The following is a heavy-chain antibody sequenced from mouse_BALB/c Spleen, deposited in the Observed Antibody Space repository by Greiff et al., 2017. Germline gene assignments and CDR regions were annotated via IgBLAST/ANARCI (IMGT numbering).Heavy chain of an antibody. Sequence: EVMLVESGGGLVQPGGSMKLSCVASGFTFSNYWMNWVRQSPEKGLEWVAEIRLKSNNYATHYAESVKGRFTISRDDSKSSVYLQMNNLRAEDTGIYYCTRDYYGSSDYAMDYWGQGTSVTVSS. J-gene: IGHJ4*01. CDR1: GFTFSNYW. CDR2: IRLKSNNYAT. V-gene: IGHV6-6*02. CDR3: TRDYYGSSDYAMDY. D-gene: IGHD1-1*01.